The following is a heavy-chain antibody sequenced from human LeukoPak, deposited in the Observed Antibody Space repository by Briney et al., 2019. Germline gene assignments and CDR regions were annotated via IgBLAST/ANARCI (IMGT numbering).Heavy chain of an antibody. CDR2: ISGSGGST. D-gene: IGHD3-22*01. V-gene: IGHV3-23*01. Sequence: GGSLRLSCAVSGFTVSSNYMIWVRQAPGKGLEWVSAISGSGGSTYYADSVKGRFTISRDNSKNTLYLQMNSLRAEDTAVYYCAKVGHYYDSSGYLDYWGQGTLVTVSS. CDR3: AKVGHYYDSSGYLDY. J-gene: IGHJ4*02. CDR1: GFTVSSNY.